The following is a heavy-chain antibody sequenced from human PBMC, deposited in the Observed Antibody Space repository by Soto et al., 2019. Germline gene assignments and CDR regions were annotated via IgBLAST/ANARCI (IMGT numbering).Heavy chain of an antibody. Sequence: GSSVKVSCKASGYTFTSYDINWVRQATGQGLEWMGWMNPNSGNTGYAQKFQGRVTMTRNTSISTAYMELSSLRSEDTAVYYCARATFRYYYGSGSRTYYFDYWGQGTLVTVS. CDR1: GYTFTSYD. J-gene: IGHJ4*02. V-gene: IGHV1-8*01. D-gene: IGHD3-10*01. CDR2: MNPNSGNT. CDR3: ARATFRYYYGSGSRTYYFDY.